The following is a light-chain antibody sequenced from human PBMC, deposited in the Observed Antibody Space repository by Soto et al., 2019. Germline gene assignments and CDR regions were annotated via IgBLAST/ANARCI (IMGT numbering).Light chain of an antibody. CDR2: EVS. CDR3: SSYTNINTRV. Sequence: QSVLTQPASVSGSPGQSITISCTGTSSDVGGYNSVSWYQQHPGKAPELMIYEVSNRPSGVSNRFSGSKSSNTASLTISGLQAEDEADYYCSSYTNINTRVFGGGTKLTVL. J-gene: IGLJ3*02. CDR1: SSDVGGYNS. V-gene: IGLV2-14*01.